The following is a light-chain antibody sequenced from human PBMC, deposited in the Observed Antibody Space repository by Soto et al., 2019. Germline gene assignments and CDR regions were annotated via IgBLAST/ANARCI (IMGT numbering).Light chain of an antibody. J-gene: IGKJ4*01. Sequence: DIQLTQSSSFLSASVGDRVTITCRASQGIGTYVAWYQQKPGTAPNLLIYAASTLQSGVPSRFSGSESGTKFPLTISSLPPEDSATYYCQQVNRHPLPFGGGTNV. V-gene: IGKV1-9*01. CDR1: QGIGTY. CDR3: QQVNRHPLP. CDR2: AAS.